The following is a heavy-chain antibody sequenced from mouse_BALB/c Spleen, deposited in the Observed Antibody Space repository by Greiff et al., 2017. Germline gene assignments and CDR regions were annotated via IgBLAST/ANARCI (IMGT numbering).Heavy chain of an antibody. CDR3: ARDLRYDDYYAMDY. CDR2: IYPGDGDT. V-gene: IGHV1-80*01. CDR1: GYAFSSYW. D-gene: IGHD2-14*01. Sequence: QVQLQQSGAELVRPGSSVKISCKASGYAFSSYWMNWVKQRPGQGLEWIGQIYPGDGDTNYNGKFKGKATLTADKSSSTAYMQLSSLTSEDSAVYFCARDLRYDDYYAMDYWGQGTSVTVSS. J-gene: IGHJ4*01.